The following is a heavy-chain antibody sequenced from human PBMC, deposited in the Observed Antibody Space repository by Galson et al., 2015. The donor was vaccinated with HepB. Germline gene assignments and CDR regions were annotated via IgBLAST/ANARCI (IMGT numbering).Heavy chain of an antibody. CDR1: GFTFSSYW. CDR2: INQDGSET. V-gene: IGHV3-7*01. CDR3: ARDLRRRNWNYSY. D-gene: IGHD1-7*01. J-gene: IGHJ4*02. Sequence: SLRLSCAASGFTFSSYWMSWVRQAPGKGLEWVANINQDGSETNYVDSVKGRFTIPRDNAKTSLYLQMDSLTAEDTAFYYCARDLRRRNWNYSYWGQGTLVTVSS.